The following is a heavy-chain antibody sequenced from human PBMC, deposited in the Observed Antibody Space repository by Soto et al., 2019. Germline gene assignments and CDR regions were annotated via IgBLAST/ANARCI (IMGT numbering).Heavy chain of an antibody. CDR1: GFTFSSYD. CDR3: ARGRDGYVFGEMATIKWGHGYFDL. V-gene: IGHV3-13*01. CDR2: IGTAGDT. D-gene: IGHD5-12*01. Sequence: EGQLVESGGGLVQPGGSLRLSCAASGFTFSSYDMHWVRQATGKGLEWVSAIGTAGDTYYPGSVKGRFTISRENANNSLYLQMNSLRAEDTAVYYCARGRDGYVFGEMATIKWGHGYFDLWGRGTLVTVSS. J-gene: IGHJ2*01.